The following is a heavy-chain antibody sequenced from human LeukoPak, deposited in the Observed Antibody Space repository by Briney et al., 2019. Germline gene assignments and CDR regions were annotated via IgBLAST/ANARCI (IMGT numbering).Heavy chain of an antibody. V-gene: IGHV1-69*13. Sequence: SVKVSCKASGGTFSSYAISWVRQAPGQGLEWMGGIIPIFGTANYAQKFQGRVTITADESTSTAYMELSSLRSEDTAVYYCAINYGSGRTYYYYYMDVWGKGTTVTISS. CDR3: AINYGSGRTYYYYYMDV. J-gene: IGHJ6*03. CDR2: IIPIFGTA. CDR1: GGTFSSYA. D-gene: IGHD3-10*01.